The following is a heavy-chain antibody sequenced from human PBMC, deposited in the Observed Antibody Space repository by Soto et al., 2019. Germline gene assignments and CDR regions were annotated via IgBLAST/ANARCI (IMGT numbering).Heavy chain of an antibody. D-gene: IGHD6-19*01. J-gene: IGHJ4*02. CDR1: GGSFSGYY. CDR2: INHSGST. V-gene: IGHV4-34*01. Sequence: SETLSLTCAVYGGSFSGYYWSWIRQPPGKGLEWIGEINHSGSTNYNPSLKSRVTISVDTSKNQFSLKLSSVTAADTAVYYCTRGGIAVAGPSPYYFDYWGQGTLLTVSS. CDR3: TRGGIAVAGPSPYYFDY.